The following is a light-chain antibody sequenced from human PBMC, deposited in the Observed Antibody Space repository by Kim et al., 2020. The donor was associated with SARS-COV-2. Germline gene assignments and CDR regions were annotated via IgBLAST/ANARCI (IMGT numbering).Light chain of an antibody. Sequence: EIVLTQSPATLSLSVGERATLSCRANESVSSLAWYQQKPGQAPRCLIYGASNRVSGIPTRFRGSGSGTDFILTISSLEPDDFAVYYCQQRTNLQVTFGGGTKVDIK. CDR2: GAS. V-gene: IGKV3-11*01. CDR1: ESVSS. CDR3: QQRTNLQVT. J-gene: IGKJ4*01.